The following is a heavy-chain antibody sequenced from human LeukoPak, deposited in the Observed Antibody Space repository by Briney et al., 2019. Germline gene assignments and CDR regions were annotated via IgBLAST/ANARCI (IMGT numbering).Heavy chain of an antibody. D-gene: IGHD2-15*01. Sequence: SVKVSCKASGGTFSSYAISWVRQAPGQGLDWMGGIIPIFGTANYAQKFQGRVTITADESTSTAYMELSSLRSEDTAVYYCARDLGDCSGGSCYSGWFDPWGQGTLVTVSS. CDR3: ARDLGDCSGGSCYSGWFDP. J-gene: IGHJ5*02. CDR2: IIPIFGTA. CDR1: GGTFSSYA. V-gene: IGHV1-69*13.